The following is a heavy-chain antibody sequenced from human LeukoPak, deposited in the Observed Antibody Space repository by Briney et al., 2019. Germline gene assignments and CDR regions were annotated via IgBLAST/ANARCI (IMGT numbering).Heavy chain of an antibody. Sequence: GGSLRLSCAASGFTVSSNYMSWVRQAPGKGLEWVSVIYSGGSTYYADSVKGRFTISRDNSKNTLYLQMNSLRVEDTAVYYCAGSRLSAEYFQFWGQGTLVAVSS. V-gene: IGHV3-66*01. CDR1: GFTVSSNY. J-gene: IGHJ1*01. CDR2: IYSGGST. CDR3: AGSRLSAEYFQF.